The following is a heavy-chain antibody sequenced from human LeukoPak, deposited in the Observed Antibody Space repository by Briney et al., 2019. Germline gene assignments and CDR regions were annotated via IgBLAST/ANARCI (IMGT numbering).Heavy chain of an antibody. Sequence: ASVTVSCKASGGTFSSYAISWVRQAPGQGLEWMGGIIPIFGTANYAQKFQGTVTITADESTSTAYMELSSLRSEDTAVYYCATYSRSGSYSDYWGQGTLVTVSS. V-gene: IGHV1-69*01. CDR2: IIPIFGTA. CDR3: ATYSRSGSYSDY. D-gene: IGHD3-10*01. J-gene: IGHJ4*02. CDR1: GGTFSSYA.